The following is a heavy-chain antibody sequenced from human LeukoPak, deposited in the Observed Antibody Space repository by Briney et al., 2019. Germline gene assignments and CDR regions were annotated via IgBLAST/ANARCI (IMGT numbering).Heavy chain of an antibody. V-gene: IGHV3-64D*08. CDR1: GFTFSRYV. Sequence: GGSLRLSCSASGFTFSRYVMHWVRQAPGKGLEYVSTISDNGITTHYADSVKGRFTLSRDNSKNTLFLQMSSLRAEDTAVYYCARKPDYYGADYWGQGTLVTVSS. J-gene: IGHJ4*02. CDR2: ISDNGITT. D-gene: IGHD3-10*01. CDR3: ARKPDYYGADY.